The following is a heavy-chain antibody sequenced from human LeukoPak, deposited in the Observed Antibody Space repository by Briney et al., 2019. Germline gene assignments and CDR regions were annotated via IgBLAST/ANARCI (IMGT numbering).Heavy chain of an antibody. J-gene: IGHJ4*02. CDR1: GGSISSYY. Sequence: SETLSLTCTVSGGSISSYYWSWIRQPAGKGLEWIGRIYTSGSTNYNPSLKSRVTMSVDTSKNQFSLKLSSVTAADTAVYYCARDRFVGSSWYPPFDYWGQGTLVTVSS. CDR2: IYTSGST. CDR3: ARDRFVGSSWYPPFDY. D-gene: IGHD6-13*01. V-gene: IGHV4-4*07.